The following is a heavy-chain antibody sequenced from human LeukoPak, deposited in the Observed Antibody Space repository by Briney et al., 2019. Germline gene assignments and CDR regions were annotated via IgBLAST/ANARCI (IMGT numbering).Heavy chain of an antibody. D-gene: IGHD2-15*01. J-gene: IGHJ1*01. Sequence: GGSLRLSCAASAFTFNTYPMAWVRQAPGKGLEWVSLITDNGGRTYYADSVRGRFTISRDNSKNTLYLQMNSLRAEDTAVYYCAKAGCGDGSCYYAEYFQHWGQGTLVTVSS. CDR1: AFTFNTYP. CDR3: AKAGCGDGSCYYAEYFQH. V-gene: IGHV3-23*01. CDR2: ITDNGGRT.